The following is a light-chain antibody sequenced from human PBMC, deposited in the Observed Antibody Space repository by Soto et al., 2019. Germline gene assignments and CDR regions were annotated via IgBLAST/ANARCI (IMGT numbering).Light chain of an antibody. V-gene: IGKV1-5*03. CDR2: KAS. Sequence: DIQMTQSPSTLSASVGDRVTITCRASQSISSWLAWYQQKPGKAPKLLIYKASSLESGGPSRFSGSGSGTEFTLTISSLQPDDFATYYCQQYNSYSRTFGQGAQVDIK. CDR3: QQYNSYSRT. J-gene: IGKJ1*01. CDR1: QSISSW.